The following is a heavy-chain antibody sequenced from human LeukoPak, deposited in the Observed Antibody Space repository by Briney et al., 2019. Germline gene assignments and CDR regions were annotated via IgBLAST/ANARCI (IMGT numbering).Heavy chain of an antibody. D-gene: IGHD3-9*01. Sequence: PGRSLRLSCAASGFTFDDYAMHWVRQAPGKGLEWVSGISWSSGSIGYADSVKGRFTISRDNAKNSLYLQMNSLRAEDTALYYCAKGNYDILTGPMDVWGKGTTVTVSS. V-gene: IGHV3-9*01. J-gene: IGHJ6*03. CDR2: ISWSSGSI. CDR1: GFTFDDYA. CDR3: AKGNYDILTGPMDV.